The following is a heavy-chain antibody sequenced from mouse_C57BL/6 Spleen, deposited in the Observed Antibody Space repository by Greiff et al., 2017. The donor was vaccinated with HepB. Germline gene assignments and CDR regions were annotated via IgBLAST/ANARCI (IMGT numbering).Heavy chain of an antibody. CDR1: GYTFTSYG. Sequence: QVQLQQSGAELARPGASVKLSCKASGYTFTSYGISWVKQRTGQGLEWIGEIYPRSGNTYYNEKFKGKATLTADKSSSTAYMELRSLTSEDSAVYFCARCLGSSHWYFDVWGTGTTVTVSS. J-gene: IGHJ1*03. V-gene: IGHV1-81*01. D-gene: IGHD1-1*01. CDR2: IYPRSGNT. CDR3: ARCLGSSHWYFDV.